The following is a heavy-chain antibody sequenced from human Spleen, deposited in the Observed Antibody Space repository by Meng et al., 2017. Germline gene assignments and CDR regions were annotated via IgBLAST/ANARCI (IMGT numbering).Heavy chain of an antibody. CDR2: INHSGST. D-gene: IGHD4-11*01. CDR3: ARGPTTMAHDFDY. J-gene: IGHJ4*02. CDR1: GGSFSDYD. Sequence: QVVARRLTPSETQSLTCVVSGGSFSDYDWGWIRQSPGKGLEWIGEINHSGSTNYNPSLESRATISVDTSQNNLSLKLSSVTAADSAVYYCARGPTTMAHDFDYWGQGTLVTVSS. V-gene: IGHV4-34*01.